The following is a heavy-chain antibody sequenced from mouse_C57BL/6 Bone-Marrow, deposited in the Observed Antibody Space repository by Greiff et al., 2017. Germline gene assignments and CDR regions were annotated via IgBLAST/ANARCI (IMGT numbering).Heavy chain of an antibody. D-gene: IGHD1-1*01. CDR1: GYTFTSYW. CDR2: IDPSDSYT. CDR3: TRYRYYNYFDY. Sequence: VQLQQPGAELVMPGASVKLSCKASGYTFTSYWMHWVKQRPGQGLEWIGEIDPSDSYTNYNQKFKGKATLTVDKSSSTAYMQLSSLTSEDSAVIYCTRYRYYNYFDYWGQGTTLTVSS. J-gene: IGHJ2*01. V-gene: IGHV1-69*01.